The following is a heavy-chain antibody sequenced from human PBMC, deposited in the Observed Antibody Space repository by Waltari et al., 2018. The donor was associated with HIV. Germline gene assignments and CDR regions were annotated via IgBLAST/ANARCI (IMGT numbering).Heavy chain of an antibody. Sequence: EVQLVQSGGGLVKPGGSLTLSCAASGFTFNNSTMNWVSQGPGKGRGGRSPISVNGDYRYSAESMRGRFTISREDVVESLFLHMYRLRVDDSAVYYCARDPLGFCSGGSCHWDYWGQGSLVTVSS. CDR1: GFTFNNST. D-gene: IGHD2-15*01. CDR3: ARDPLGFCSGGSCHWDY. J-gene: IGHJ4*02. CDR2: ISVNGDYR. V-gene: IGHV3-21*01.